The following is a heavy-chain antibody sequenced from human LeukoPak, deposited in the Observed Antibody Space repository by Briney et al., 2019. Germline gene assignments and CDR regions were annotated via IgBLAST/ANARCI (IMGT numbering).Heavy chain of an antibody. CDR1: GFTFSSYA. D-gene: IGHD3-22*01. V-gene: IGHV3-23*01. CDR3: AKRAPALGYGFDC. Sequence: PGGSLRLSCAASGFTFSSYAMSWVRQASGKGLEWVSSISGSGSSTYSADSVKGRFTISRDNSKNTLYLQMNTLRAEDTAVYYCAKRAPALGYGFDCWGQGTLVTVSS. J-gene: IGHJ4*02. CDR2: ISGSGSST.